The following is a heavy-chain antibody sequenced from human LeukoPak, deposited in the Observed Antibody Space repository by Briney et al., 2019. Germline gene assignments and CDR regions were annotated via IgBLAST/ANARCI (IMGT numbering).Heavy chain of an antibody. CDR2: IYHSGNT. Sequence: SQTLSLTCAVSGGSITSGGYSWSWIRQPPGKGLEWIGYIYHSGNTYYNPSLRSRVTISVDTSKDRFSLKLSSVTAADTAVYYCARDRGYGVNYFDYWGQGTLVPVAS. V-gene: IGHV4-30-2*01. J-gene: IGHJ4*02. CDR1: GGSITSGGYS. CDR3: ARDRGYGVNYFDY. D-gene: IGHD5-12*01.